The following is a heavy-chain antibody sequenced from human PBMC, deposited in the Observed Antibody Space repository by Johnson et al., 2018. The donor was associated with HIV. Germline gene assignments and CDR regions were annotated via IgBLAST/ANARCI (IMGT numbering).Heavy chain of an antibody. Sequence: QVQLVESGGDLVKPGGSLRLSCAASGFIFSDYYMTWIRQAPGKGLESISYISSSGRTIYYADSVRGRFTMSRDNAKKSLYLQMNSLRAEDTAVYYCARGDIVVVPAATRAQDAFDIWGQGTMVTVSS. CDR1: GFIFSDYY. D-gene: IGHD2-2*01. V-gene: IGHV3-11*04. CDR3: ARGDIVVVPAATRAQDAFDI. CDR2: ISSSGRTI. J-gene: IGHJ3*02.